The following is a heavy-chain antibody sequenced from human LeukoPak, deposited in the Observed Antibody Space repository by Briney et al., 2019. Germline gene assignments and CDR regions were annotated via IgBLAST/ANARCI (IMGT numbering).Heavy chain of an antibody. D-gene: IGHD2-15*01. CDR3: AKDARPQWSVRDWFDP. V-gene: IGHV3-30*18. CDR2: ISYDGSNK. J-gene: IGHJ5*02. Sequence: PGGSLRLSCAASGFTFSSYGMHWVRQAPGKGLEWVAVISYDGSNKYYADSVKGRFTISRDNSKNTLYLQMNSLRAEETAVYYCAKDARPQWSVRDWFDPWGQGTLVTVSS. CDR1: GFTFSSYG.